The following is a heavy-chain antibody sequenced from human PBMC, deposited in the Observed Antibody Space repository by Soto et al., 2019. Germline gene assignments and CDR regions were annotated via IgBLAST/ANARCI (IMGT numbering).Heavy chain of an antibody. CDR1: GFTLSSNS. CDR3: ARDPPNFYYYGMDV. CDR2: ISRSSSTI. J-gene: IGHJ6*02. Sequence: PGGSLRLSCAASGFTLSSNSMTWVRQAPGKGLEWLSYISRSSSTINYADSVKGRFTISRDNAKNSVYLELNSLRDEDTAVYYCARDPPNFYYYGMDVWGQGTTVTVSS. V-gene: IGHV3-48*02.